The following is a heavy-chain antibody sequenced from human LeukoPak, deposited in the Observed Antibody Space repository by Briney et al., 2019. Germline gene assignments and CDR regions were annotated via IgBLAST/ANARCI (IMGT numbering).Heavy chain of an antibody. D-gene: IGHD3-9*01. CDR1: GGSISSSNR. Sequence: SGTLSLTCAVSGGSISSSNRWSWVRQPPGKGLEWIGEIYHSGSTNYNPSLKSRVTISVDKSKNQFSLKLSSVTAADTAVYYCARGARYYDILTGYFFDYWGQGTLVTVSS. V-gene: IGHV4-4*02. CDR2: IYHSGST. CDR3: ARGARYYDILTGYFFDY. J-gene: IGHJ4*02.